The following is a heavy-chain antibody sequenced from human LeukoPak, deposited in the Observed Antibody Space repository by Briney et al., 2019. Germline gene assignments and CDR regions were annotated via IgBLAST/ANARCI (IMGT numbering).Heavy chain of an antibody. Sequence: GGSLRLSCAASEFTFINYAMHWVRQAPGKGLEWVAVVSYDGTKKYYVDSVKGRFTISRDNSRNTLYLQMNSLRAEDTAVYYCAKLYYYDSSGYYPFDYWGQGTLVTVSS. CDR2: VSYDGTKK. D-gene: IGHD3-22*01. J-gene: IGHJ4*02. V-gene: IGHV3-30-3*01. CDR3: AKLYYYDSSGYYPFDY. CDR1: EFTFINYA.